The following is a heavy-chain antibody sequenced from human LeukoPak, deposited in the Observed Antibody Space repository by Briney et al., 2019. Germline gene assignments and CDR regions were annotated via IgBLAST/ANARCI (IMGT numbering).Heavy chain of an antibody. D-gene: IGHD2-8*02. CDR1: GFTFSTYG. V-gene: IGHV3-23*01. CDR3: AKERGVSKPFDY. Sequence: TGGPLRLSCAVSGFTFSTYGMNWVRQAPGKGLEWVSAISDNGERTYYADSVKGRFTISRDNSKSTLYLQMNSLRAEDTAVYYCAKERGVSKPFDYWGQGTLVTVSS. CDR2: ISDNGERT. J-gene: IGHJ4*02.